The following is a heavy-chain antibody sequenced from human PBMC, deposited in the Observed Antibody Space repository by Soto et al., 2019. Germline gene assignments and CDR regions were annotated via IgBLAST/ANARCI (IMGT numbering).Heavy chain of an antibody. Sequence: ASVKVSCKASGYTFSSIGISWVRQTPGQGLEWMGWINPNTGGTDYAQKFQGRVTMTRDTSISTAYMELSSLKSDDSAVYYCARDPIGGGAPYYIDFWGQGTQVTVSS. CDR1: GYTFSSIG. D-gene: IGHD3-16*01. V-gene: IGHV1-2*02. CDR3: ARDPIGGGAPYYIDF. J-gene: IGHJ4*02. CDR2: INPNTGGT.